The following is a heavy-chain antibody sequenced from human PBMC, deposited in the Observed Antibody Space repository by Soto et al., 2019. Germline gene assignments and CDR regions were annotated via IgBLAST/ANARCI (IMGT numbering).Heavy chain of an antibody. D-gene: IGHD3-10*01. CDR2: IKGKSEGGTT. CDR1: GFTFINAW. Sequence: EVQLVESGGGLVKPGVSLRLSCAAPGFTFINAWMNWVRQAPGKGLEWVGRIKGKSEGGTTDYAAPVQGRFTISRDDSKNTLDLQMNSLKTEDTAVYYCATGAGSPAEHFHYWGLGTLVTVSS. J-gene: IGHJ4*02. V-gene: IGHV3-15*01. CDR3: ATGAGSPAEHFHY.